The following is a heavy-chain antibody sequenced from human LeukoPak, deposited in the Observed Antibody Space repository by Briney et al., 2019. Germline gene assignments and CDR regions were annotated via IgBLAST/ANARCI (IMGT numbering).Heavy chain of an antibody. J-gene: IGHJ4*02. CDR3: AGSRPYYYDSSGYRGRYFDY. Sequence: SETLSLTCTVSGGSISSSSYYWGWIRQPPGKGLEWIGSIYYSGSTCYNPSLKSRVTISVDTSKNQFSLKLSSVTAADTAVYYCAGSRPYYYDSSGYRGRYFDYWGQGTLVTVSS. V-gene: IGHV4-39*07. D-gene: IGHD3-22*01. CDR2: IYYSGST. CDR1: GGSISSSSYY.